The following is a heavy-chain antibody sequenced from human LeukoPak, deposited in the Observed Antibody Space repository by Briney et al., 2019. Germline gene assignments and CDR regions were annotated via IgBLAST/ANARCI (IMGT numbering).Heavy chain of an antibody. D-gene: IGHD3-9*01. V-gene: IGHV3-15*07. Sequence: PGGSLRLSCAASGFTFSDHYMDWVRQAPGKGLEWVGRIKSKTHGGTTDYAAAVKGRFTISRDDSKSTLYLQMNSLKTEDTALYYCTTWNYDILTGYSIWGQGTLVTVSS. CDR2: IKSKTHGGTT. J-gene: IGHJ4*02. CDR1: GFTFSDHY. CDR3: TTWNYDILTGYSI.